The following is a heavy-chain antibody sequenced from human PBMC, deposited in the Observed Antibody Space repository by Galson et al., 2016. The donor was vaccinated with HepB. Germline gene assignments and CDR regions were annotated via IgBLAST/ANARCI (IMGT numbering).Heavy chain of an antibody. Sequence: PALVKPTQTLTLTCSLSGFSLNTSGVGVGWICQPPGKALEWLALVFWYGDQRYSPSLKTRLDITKDTSKNQVVLTMTNMDPADTATYYCARDRMYDAFWSGNFDYWGPGTLVTVSS. V-gene: IGHV2-5*01. J-gene: IGHJ4*02. D-gene: IGHD3-3*01. CDR2: VFWYGDQ. CDR1: GFSLNTSGVG. CDR3: ARDRMYDAFWSGNFDY.